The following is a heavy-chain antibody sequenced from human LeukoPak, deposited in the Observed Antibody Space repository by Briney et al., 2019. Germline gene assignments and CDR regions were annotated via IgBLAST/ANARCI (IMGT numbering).Heavy chain of an antibody. D-gene: IGHD3-16*01. CDR2: IYSGGST. Sequence: GGSLRLSCAASGLTVSSNYMSWVRQAPGKGLEWVSIIYSGGSTYYADSVKGRFTISRHNSKNTLYLQMNSLRAEDTAVYYCAREVGGSAFDIWGQGTMVTVSS. CDR3: AREVGGSAFDI. CDR1: GLTVSSNY. J-gene: IGHJ3*02. V-gene: IGHV3-53*04.